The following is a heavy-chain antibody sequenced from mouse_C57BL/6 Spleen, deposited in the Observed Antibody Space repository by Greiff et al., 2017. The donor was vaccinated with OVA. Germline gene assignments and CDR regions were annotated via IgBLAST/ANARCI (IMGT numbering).Heavy chain of an antibody. CDR2: ISYDGSN. CDR1: GYSITSGYY. J-gene: IGHJ1*03. CDR3: ARDYYYGSYWYFDV. Sequence: EVKLQESGPGLVKPSQSLSLTCSVTGYSITSGYYWNWIRQFPGNKLEWMGYISYDGSNNYNPSLKNRISITRDTSKNQFFLKLNSVTTEDTATYYGARDYYYGSYWYFDVWGTGTTVTVSS. D-gene: IGHD1-1*01. V-gene: IGHV3-6*01.